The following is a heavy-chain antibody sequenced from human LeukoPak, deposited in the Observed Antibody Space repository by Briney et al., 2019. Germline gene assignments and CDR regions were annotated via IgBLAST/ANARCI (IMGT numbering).Heavy chain of an antibody. D-gene: IGHD4-17*01. CDR2: ISASNGNT. J-gene: IGHJ3*02. CDR3: ARAKSSDYGAFDI. CDR1: RYTFTSYG. Sequence: GASVNVSGKASRYTFTSYGISWVRQAPGQGLEWMGWISASNGNTNYAQQPQGRVTKTTSTSTTTAYMEWRSLRSDDTAVYYCARAKSSDYGAFDIWGQGTMVTVSS. V-gene: IGHV1-18*01.